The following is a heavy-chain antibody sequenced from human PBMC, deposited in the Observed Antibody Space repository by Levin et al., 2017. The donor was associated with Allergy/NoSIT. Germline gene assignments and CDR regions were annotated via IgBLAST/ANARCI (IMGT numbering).Heavy chain of an antibody. V-gene: IGHV3-66*02. CDR3: ARGGTRVDRFY. J-gene: IGHJ4*02. CDR2: TNSGGST. CDR1: GFSVSDNY. D-gene: IGHD3-9*01. Sequence: GGSLRLSCAASGFSVSDNYMNWVRQAPGQGLEWVSGTNSGGSTYYADSVKGRFTVSRDKSKNTLYLQVSSLRPEDTAVYYCARGGTRVDRFYWGQGALVSVSS.